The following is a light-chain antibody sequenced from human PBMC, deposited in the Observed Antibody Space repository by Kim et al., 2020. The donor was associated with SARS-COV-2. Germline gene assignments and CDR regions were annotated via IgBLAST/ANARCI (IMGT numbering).Light chain of an antibody. J-gene: IGKJ2*01. CDR1: QNINAG. CDR3: QHYSRFPYT. CDR2: LAS. Sequence: SASVGDRVTSSCRASQNINAGLAWHQQKPGRAPKLLIYLASTLEIGVPSRFSGSGSGTEFSLTISSLQPEDFATYYCQHYSRFPYTFGQGTKLEI. V-gene: IGKV1-5*03.